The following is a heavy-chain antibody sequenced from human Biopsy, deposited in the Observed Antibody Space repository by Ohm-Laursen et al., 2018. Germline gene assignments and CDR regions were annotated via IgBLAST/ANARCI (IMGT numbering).Heavy chain of an antibody. Sequence: SVKVSCKASGYTFTGYHVHWVRQAPGQGLEWMGWINAKTGDTNYAQKFQGRVTMTRDTSISTTYMELRGLTSDDTAVFYCARELGDFWGGRQFDFWGQGTLVTVSS. CDR3: ARELGDFWGGRQFDF. CDR2: INAKTGDT. CDR1: GYTFTGYH. J-gene: IGHJ5*01. V-gene: IGHV1-2*02. D-gene: IGHD3-3*01.